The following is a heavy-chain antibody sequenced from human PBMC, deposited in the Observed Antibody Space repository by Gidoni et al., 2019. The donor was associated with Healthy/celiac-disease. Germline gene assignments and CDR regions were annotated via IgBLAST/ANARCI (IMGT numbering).Heavy chain of an antibody. CDR2: ISYDGSNK. V-gene: IGHV3-30*18. CDR3: AKARGYCSGGSCYSHYYYYYGMDV. D-gene: IGHD2-15*01. CDR1: GFTFSSYG. J-gene: IGHJ6*02. Sequence: QVQLVESGGGVVQPGRSLRLSCAASGFTFSSYGMHWVRQAPGKGLEWVAVISYDGSNKYYADSGKGRFTISRDNSKNTLYLQMNSLRAEDTAVYYCAKARGYCSGGSCYSHYYYYYGMDVWGQGTTVTVSS.